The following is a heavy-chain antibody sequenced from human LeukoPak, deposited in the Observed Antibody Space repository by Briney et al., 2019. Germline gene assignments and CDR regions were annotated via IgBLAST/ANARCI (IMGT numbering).Heavy chain of an antibody. Sequence: TGGSLRLSCAASGFTFSDYYMSWIRQAPGKGLEWVSHISTTSSYTDYADSVRGRFTISRDNANNLLYLQMNSLRPEDTAVYYCARDWYCSSSICYTDRNWFDPWGQGTLVTVSS. CDR2: ISTTSSYT. D-gene: IGHD2-2*02. CDR3: ARDWYCSSSICYTDRNWFDP. CDR1: GFTFSDYY. J-gene: IGHJ5*02. V-gene: IGHV3-11*05.